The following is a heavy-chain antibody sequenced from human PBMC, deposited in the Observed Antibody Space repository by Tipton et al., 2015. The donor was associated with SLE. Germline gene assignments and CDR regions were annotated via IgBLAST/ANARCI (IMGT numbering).Heavy chain of an antibody. Sequence: TLSLTCIVSGASIGSSSSSWAWIRQSPNKGLEWIGNIYYDGNTYYNPSLKSRVTISADTSKNVFSLRLSSVTAADTAMYYCARFRREHHLVRLAWLWGQGTLVTVSS. D-gene: IGHD6-13*01. V-gene: IGHV4-39*07. CDR3: ARFRREHHLVRLAWL. CDR1: GASIGSSSSS. J-gene: IGHJ4*02. CDR2: IYYDGNT.